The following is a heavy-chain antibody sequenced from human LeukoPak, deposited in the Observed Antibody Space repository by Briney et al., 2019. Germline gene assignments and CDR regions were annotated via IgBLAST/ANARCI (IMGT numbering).Heavy chain of an antibody. Sequence: SETLSLTCTVSGGSISSGGYYWSWIRQHPGKGLEWIGYIYYSGSTYYNPSLKSRVTISVDTSKNQFSLKLSSVTAADTAVYYCARKYAVTTGSVDYWGQGTLVTVSS. J-gene: IGHJ4*02. V-gene: IGHV4-31*03. CDR1: GGSISSGGYY. D-gene: IGHD4-11*01. CDR2: IYYSGST. CDR3: ARKYAVTTGSVDY.